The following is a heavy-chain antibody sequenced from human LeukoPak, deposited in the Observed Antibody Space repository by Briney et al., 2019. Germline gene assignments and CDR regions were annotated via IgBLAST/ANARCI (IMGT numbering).Heavy chain of an antibody. CDR2: IKVDGSER. V-gene: IGHV3-7*01. Sequence: GGSLRLSCAASGFTFSKTWMSWVRQAPGKGLEWVADIKVDGSERYYVDSVKGRFTISRDNAKNSLYLQMNSLRAEDTAIYYCARDWNYGFDYWGQGTLVTVSS. D-gene: IGHD1-7*01. J-gene: IGHJ4*02. CDR3: ARDWNYGFDY. CDR1: GFTFSKTW.